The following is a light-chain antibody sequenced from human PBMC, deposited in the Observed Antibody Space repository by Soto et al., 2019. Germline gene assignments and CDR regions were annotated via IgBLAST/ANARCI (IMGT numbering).Light chain of an antibody. J-gene: IGLJ1*01. CDR2: DDH. CDR1: SSNIGGHS. CDR3: RSWDSSLSAYV. Sequence: SGPTHPPPVSAAPGQKGTISCPGSSSNIGGHSLSWYQQLPGPAPKLLIYDDHKRPSGIPDRFSGSKSGTSATLGITGFRTGDEADYYCRSWDSSLSAYVVGTGTKV. V-gene: IGLV1-51*01.